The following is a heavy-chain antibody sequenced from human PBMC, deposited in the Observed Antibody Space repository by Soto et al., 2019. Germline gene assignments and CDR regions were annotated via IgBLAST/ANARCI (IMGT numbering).Heavy chain of an antibody. Sequence: QVQLVQSGAEVKKPGSSVKVSCKASGGTFSSYAISWVRQAPGQGLEWMGGIIPIFGTANYAQKFQGRVTITADESTSTAYMELSSLRSEDTAVYYCARDKGGYSYGSYYYYGMDVWCQGTTVTVSS. CDR2: IIPIFGTA. J-gene: IGHJ6*02. V-gene: IGHV1-69*01. D-gene: IGHD5-18*01. CDR1: GGTFSSYA. CDR3: ARDKGGYSYGSYYYYGMDV.